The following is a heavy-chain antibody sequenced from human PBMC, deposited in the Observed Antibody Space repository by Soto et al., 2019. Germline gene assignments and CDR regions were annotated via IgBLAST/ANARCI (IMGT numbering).Heavy chain of an antibody. V-gene: IGHV3-21*01. D-gene: IGHD6-13*01. Sequence: GGPLRLSCAASGFTFRSFTMNWVRQAPGKGLEWVSTISSNSAYIYYTDALRGRFTISRDNAKNSLHLQMNSLRAEDTAVYYCTRDASRDSSARGWFDPWGQGTLVIVSA. CDR3: TRDASRDSSARGWFDP. CDR2: ISSNSAYI. CDR1: GFTFRSFT. J-gene: IGHJ5*02.